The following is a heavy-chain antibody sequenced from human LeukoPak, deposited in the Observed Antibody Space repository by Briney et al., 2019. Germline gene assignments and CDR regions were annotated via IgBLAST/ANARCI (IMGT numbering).Heavy chain of an antibody. CDR1: GYTFTSYG. Sequence: GASVKVSCKASGYTFTSYGISWARQAPGQGLEWMGWISAYNGNTNYAQKLQGRDTMTTDTSTSTAYMELRSLRSDDTAVYYCARDLNYDYVWGSYTLFDYWGQGTLVTVSS. CDR2: ISAYNGNT. V-gene: IGHV1-18*01. CDR3: ARDLNYDYVWGSYTLFDY. J-gene: IGHJ4*02. D-gene: IGHD3-16*01.